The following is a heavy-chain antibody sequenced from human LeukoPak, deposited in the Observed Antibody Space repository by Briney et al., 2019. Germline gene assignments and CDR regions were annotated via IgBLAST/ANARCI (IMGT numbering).Heavy chain of an antibody. D-gene: IGHD3-22*01. CDR2: IYYSGTT. V-gene: IGHV4-59*01. CDR3: ARLGGYYFDY. J-gene: IGHJ4*02. CDR1: GGSLSSYY. Sequence: PSETLSLTRTVSGGSLSSYYWSWLRQPPGKGLEWIGYIYYSGTTNYNPSLKSRVTISVDTSKKQFSLKLTSVTAADTAVYYCARLGGYYFDYWGQGTLVAVSS.